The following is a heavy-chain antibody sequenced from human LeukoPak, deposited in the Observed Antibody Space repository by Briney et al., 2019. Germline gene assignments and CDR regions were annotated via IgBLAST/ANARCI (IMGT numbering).Heavy chain of an antibody. Sequence: ASVKVSCKASGYTFTGYYMHWVRQAPGQGLEWMGWINPNSGGTNYAQKFQGRVTMTRDTSISPAYLELSRLRADDTAVYYCARVLSGSYLYYFDYWGQGTLVTVSS. CDR1: GYTFTGYY. J-gene: IGHJ4*02. D-gene: IGHD1-26*01. CDR2: INPNSGGT. CDR3: ARVLSGSYLYYFDY. V-gene: IGHV1-2*02.